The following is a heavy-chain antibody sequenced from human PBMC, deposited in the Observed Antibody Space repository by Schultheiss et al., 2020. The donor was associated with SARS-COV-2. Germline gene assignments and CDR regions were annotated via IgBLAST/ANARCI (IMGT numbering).Heavy chain of an antibody. CDR2: IYYSGST. Sequence: SETLSLTCTVSGGSISSYYWSWIRQPPGKGLEWIGYIYYSGSTNYNPSLKSRVTISVDTSKNQFSLKLSSVTAADTAVYYCAKDGRIAVAGPPTYFQHWGQGTLVTVSS. CDR1: GGSISSYY. CDR3: AKDGRIAVAGPPTYFQH. J-gene: IGHJ1*01. V-gene: IGHV4-59*01. D-gene: IGHD6-19*01.